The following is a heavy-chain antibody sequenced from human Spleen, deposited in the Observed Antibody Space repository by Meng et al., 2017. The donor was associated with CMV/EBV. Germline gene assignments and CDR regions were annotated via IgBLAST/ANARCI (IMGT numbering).Heavy chain of an antibody. D-gene: IGHD3-3*01. Sequence: ASVKVSCKASGYTFTNYDFNWVRQATGQGLEWMGWMNPSTGATGYAQKFQGRVTMTGDTSISTAYMELSSLRSEDTAVYYCARESVDYDFWSGDGFDPWGQGTLVTVSS. CDR1: GYTFTNYD. J-gene: IGHJ5*02. CDR2: MNPSTGAT. CDR3: ARESVDYDFWSGDGFDP. V-gene: IGHV1-8*01.